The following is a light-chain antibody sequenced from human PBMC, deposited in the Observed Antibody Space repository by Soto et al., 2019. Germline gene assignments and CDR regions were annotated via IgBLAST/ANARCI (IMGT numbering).Light chain of an antibody. J-gene: IGKJ5*01. CDR1: QSVNSRN. Sequence: LLHSAGTFSLTPGQIRILICRASQSVNSRNLAWYQRKPGQAPRLLIYGASNRAAGIPDRFSGSGSGTEFTLTISRLEPEDFAVFYCQQYGTSEIIFGQGTRLEIK. V-gene: IGKV3-20*01. CDR3: QQYGTSEII. CDR2: GAS.